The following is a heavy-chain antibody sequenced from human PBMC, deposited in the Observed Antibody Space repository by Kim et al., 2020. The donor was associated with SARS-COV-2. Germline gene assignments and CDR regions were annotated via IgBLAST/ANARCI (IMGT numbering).Heavy chain of an antibody. J-gene: IGHJ6*02. D-gene: IGHD1-1*01. V-gene: IGHV3-30-3*01. Sequence: GGSLRLSCAASGFTFSSYAMHWVRQAPGKGLEWVAVISYYGSNKYYADSVKGRFTISRDNSKNTLYLQMNSLRAEDTAVYYCARDPANPQPTIYYYYGMDVWGQGTTVTVSS. CDR2: ISYYGSNK. CDR3: ARDPANPQPTIYYYYGMDV. CDR1: GFTFSSYA.